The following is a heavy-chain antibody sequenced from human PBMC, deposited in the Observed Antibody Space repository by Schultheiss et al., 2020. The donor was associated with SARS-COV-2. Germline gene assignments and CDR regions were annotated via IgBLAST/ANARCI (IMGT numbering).Heavy chain of an antibody. J-gene: IGHJ6*02. CDR1: GFTFNVYG. D-gene: IGHD3/OR15-3a*01. V-gene: IGHV3-30*18. CDR2: ISYDGSEK. Sequence: GESLKISCAASGFTFNVYGMHWVRQAPGKGLEWVAVISYDGSEKKYADSVKGRFTISRDNSKNTLYLQMSSLRDEDTAVYYCAKDVDFSDYYGMDVWGQGTTVTVSS. CDR3: AKDVDFSDYYGMDV.